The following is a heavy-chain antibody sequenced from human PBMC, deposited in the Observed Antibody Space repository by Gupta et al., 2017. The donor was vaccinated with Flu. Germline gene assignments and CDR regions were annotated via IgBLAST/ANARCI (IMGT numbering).Heavy chain of an antibody. Sequence: RQHPGKGREWIGYVYYTGTTYYNPSLKSRVTISVNTSRNQFSLKLSSVTAADTAVYYCARGDSSGYWYNWFDPWGQGSLVTVSS. J-gene: IGHJ5*02. CDR2: VYYTGTT. D-gene: IGHD3-22*01. CDR3: ARGDSSGYWYNWFDP. V-gene: IGHV4-31*02.